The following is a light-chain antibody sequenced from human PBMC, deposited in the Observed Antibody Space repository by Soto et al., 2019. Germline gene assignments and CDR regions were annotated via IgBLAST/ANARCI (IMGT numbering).Light chain of an antibody. Sequence: QSALTQPASVSGSPGQSITISCTGTSCDVGGDNYVSWYQQHPGKAPKLLIYDVSNRPSGVSHRFSGSKSGNTASLPITGGQDDDEAAYYYSPYTDRSTPVVFGGGTKLTVL. J-gene: IGLJ2*01. CDR3: SPYTDRSTPVV. V-gene: IGLV2-14*01. CDR1: SCDVGGDNY. CDR2: DVS.